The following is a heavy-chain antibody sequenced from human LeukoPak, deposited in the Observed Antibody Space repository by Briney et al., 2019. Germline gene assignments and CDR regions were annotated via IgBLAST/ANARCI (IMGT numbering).Heavy chain of an antibody. D-gene: IGHD1-1*01. CDR2: INHSGST. CDR3: ARIRYNLDY. CDR1: GGSFSGYY. J-gene: IGHJ4*02. Sequence: PSETLSLICAVYGGSFSGYYWSWIRQPPGKGLEWIGEINHSGSTNYNPSLKSRVTISVDMAKNQFSLKLSSVTAADTAVYYCARIRYNLDYWGQGTLVSVSS. V-gene: IGHV4-34*01.